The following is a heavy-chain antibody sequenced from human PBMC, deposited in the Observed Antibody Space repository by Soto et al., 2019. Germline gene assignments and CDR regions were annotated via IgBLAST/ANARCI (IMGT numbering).Heavy chain of an antibody. Sequence: QVQLVESGGGVVQPGTSLRLSCEASGFTFSGFGMHWVRQAPGKGLEWVAVIWYDGSKKYYADCVKGRFTISRDNSKNALYRQMNSLRAEDTAVYYWARGRGGSYGGNSAHFDIWGQGTLVTVSS. V-gene: IGHV3-33*01. J-gene: IGHJ3*02. D-gene: IGHD4-17*01. CDR3: ARGRGGSYGGNSAHFDI. CDR1: GFTFSGFG. CDR2: IWYDGSKK.